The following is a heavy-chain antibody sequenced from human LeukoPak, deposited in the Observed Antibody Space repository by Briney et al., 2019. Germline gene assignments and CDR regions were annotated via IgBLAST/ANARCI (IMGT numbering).Heavy chain of an antibody. Sequence: SVKVSCKASGGTFSSYAISWVRQAPGQGLEWMGGIIPIFGTANYAQKFQGRVTITTDESTSTAYMELSSLRSEDTAVYYCARLRSMVRGSHPLDYWGQGTLVTASS. CDR3: ARLRSMVRGSHPLDY. J-gene: IGHJ4*02. CDR1: GGTFSSYA. CDR2: IIPIFGTA. D-gene: IGHD3-10*01. V-gene: IGHV1-69*05.